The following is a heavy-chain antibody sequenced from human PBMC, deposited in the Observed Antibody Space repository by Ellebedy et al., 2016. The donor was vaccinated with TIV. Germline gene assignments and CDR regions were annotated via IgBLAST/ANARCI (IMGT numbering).Heavy chain of an antibody. V-gene: IGHV4-34*01. CDR3: ATGNSSGSSFDY. CDR1: GGSFSGYY. CDR2: INHSGST. Sequence: SETLSLTXAVYGGSFSGYYWSWIRQPPGKGLEWIGEINHSGSTNYNPSLKSRVTISVDTSKNQFSLKLSSVTAADTAVYYCATGNSSGSSFDYWGQGTLVTVSS. D-gene: IGHD3-22*01. J-gene: IGHJ4*02.